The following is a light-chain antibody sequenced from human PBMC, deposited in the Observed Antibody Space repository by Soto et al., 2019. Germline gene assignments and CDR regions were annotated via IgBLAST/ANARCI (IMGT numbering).Light chain of an antibody. CDR1: QSISSTY. V-gene: IGKV3-20*01. CDR2: GVS. J-gene: IGKJ2*03. CDR3: LQYGSLPYS. Sequence: EIVLTQSPGTLSLSPGEIATLSCRASQSISSTYLAWYQQKPGQAPRLLIYGVSSRATGIPDRFCGSGSGTDFSLTISRLEPEDFAVYYCLQYGSLPYSFGQGTKLEIK.